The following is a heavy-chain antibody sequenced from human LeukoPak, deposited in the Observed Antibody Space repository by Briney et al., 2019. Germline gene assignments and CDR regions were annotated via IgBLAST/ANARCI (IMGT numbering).Heavy chain of an antibody. V-gene: IGHV3-23*01. Sequence: PGGSLRLSCAASVFTFNKAAMKWVRQAPGKGLEWVSSITGSGGSTYYADSVKGRFPISRDNYRVTLYLQMNSRRPEQTAVYWCTRGPRGGSPVGDWFAPWGQGTLVTVSS. CDR1: VFTFNKAA. CDR2: ITGSGGST. J-gene: IGHJ5*02. CDR3: TRGPRGGSPVGDWFAP. D-gene: IGHD1-26*01.